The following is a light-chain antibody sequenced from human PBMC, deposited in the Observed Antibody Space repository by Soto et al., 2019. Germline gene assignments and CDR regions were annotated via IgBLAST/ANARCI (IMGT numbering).Light chain of an antibody. Sequence: QSVLTQPASVSGSPGQSITISCTGSSSDVGGYNYVSWYQNHPGTAPKLMIYEVSNRPSGVSNRFSGSKSGNTASLTISGLQAEDEADYYCSSYTSSSALVFGGGTQLTVL. J-gene: IGLJ2*01. CDR2: EVS. CDR3: SSYTSSSALV. V-gene: IGLV2-14*01. CDR1: SSDVGGYNY.